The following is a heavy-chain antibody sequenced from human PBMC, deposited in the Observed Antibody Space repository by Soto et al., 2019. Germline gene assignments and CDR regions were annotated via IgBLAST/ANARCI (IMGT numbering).Heavy chain of an antibody. Sequence: QVQLVQSGAEVKKPGASVKVSCKASGYTFTSYYMHWVRQAPGQGLEWMGIINPSGGSTSYAQKFQGRVTMTRDTSTSTVYMELSGLRSEDTAVYYCARDGIAAAGVDYWGQGTLVTVSS. CDR1: GYTFTSYY. CDR3: ARDGIAAAGVDY. CDR2: INPSGGST. D-gene: IGHD6-13*01. V-gene: IGHV1-46*03. J-gene: IGHJ4*02.